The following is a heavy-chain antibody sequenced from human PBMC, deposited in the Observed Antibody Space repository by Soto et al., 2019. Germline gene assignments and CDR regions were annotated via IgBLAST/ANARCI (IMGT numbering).Heavy chain of an antibody. D-gene: IGHD2-15*01. Sequence: QVHLVQSGAEVKKPGSSVKVSCKASGGTSRSLSITWVRQAPGQGLEWMGGITPLFGIPNYPQKFQGRLTITAEKSTGTAYLELSSLRSEDTAGYYCARDTHSAGGWFDTWGRGTLVTVSS. V-gene: IGHV1-69*17. CDR1: GGTSRSLS. CDR2: ITPLFGIP. CDR3: ARDTHSAGGWFDT. J-gene: IGHJ5*02.